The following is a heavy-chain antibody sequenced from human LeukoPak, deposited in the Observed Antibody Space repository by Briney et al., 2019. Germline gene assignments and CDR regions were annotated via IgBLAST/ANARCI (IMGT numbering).Heavy chain of an antibody. CDR2: IYTSGST. CDR1: GGSISSYY. J-gene: IGHJ3*02. Sequence: SETLSLTCTVSGGSISSYYWSWIRQPAGKGLEWIGRIYTSGSTNYNPSLKSRVTMSVDTSENQFSLKLSSVTAADTAVYYCVRAPLWFIGDAFDIWGQGTMVTVSS. V-gene: IGHV4-4*07. CDR3: VRAPLWFIGDAFDI. D-gene: IGHD5-18*01.